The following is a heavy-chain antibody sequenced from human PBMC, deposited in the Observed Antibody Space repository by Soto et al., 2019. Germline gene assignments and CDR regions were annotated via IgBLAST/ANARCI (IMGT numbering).Heavy chain of an antibody. CDR2: ITYSGDT. Sequence: PSETLSLTCTVSGASISSAGYSWSWVRQHPGKGLEWIGYITYSGDTDYNPSLRSRVSISIDTSRNQFSLKLSSVTAADTAVYSCARDGPSRQRWEGCWFGAWGQGTLVTVSS. CDR3: ARDGPSRQRWEGCWFGA. CDR1: GASISSAGYS. V-gene: IGHV4-31*03. D-gene: IGHD1-26*01. J-gene: IGHJ5*02.